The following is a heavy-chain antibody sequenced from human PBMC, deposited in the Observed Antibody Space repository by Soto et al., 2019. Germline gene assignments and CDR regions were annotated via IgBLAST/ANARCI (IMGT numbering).Heavy chain of an antibody. J-gene: IGHJ5*02. CDR3: AKGAYCGGDCYSTGGNWFVP. CDR1: GFTFSSYA. V-gene: IGHV3-23*01. Sequence: EVQLLESGGGLVQPGGSLRLSCAASGFTFSSYAMSWVRLAPGKGLEWVSAISGSGGSTYYADSVKGRFTISRDNSKNTLSLQMNSLRAEDTAVYYCAKGAYCGGDCYSTGGNWFVPWGQGTLVTVSS. D-gene: IGHD2-21*02. CDR2: ISGSGGST.